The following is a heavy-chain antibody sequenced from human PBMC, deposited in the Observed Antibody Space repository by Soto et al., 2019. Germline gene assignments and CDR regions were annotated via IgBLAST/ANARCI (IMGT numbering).Heavy chain of an antibody. CDR1: GGSISSSNW. CDR2: IYHSGTT. CDR3: AVPAAGDFDY. Sequence: SETLSLTCAVSGGSISSSNWWTWVRQPPGKGLEWIGEIYHSGTTNYNPPLKSRVTISGDRSKNQFSLSLSSVTAADTAVYYCAVPAAGDFDYWGQGTLVTVSS. D-gene: IGHD6-13*01. V-gene: IGHV4-4*02. J-gene: IGHJ4*02.